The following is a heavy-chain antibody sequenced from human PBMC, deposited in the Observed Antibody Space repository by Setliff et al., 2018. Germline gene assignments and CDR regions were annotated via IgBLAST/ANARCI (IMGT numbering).Heavy chain of an antibody. Sequence: SETLSLTCTVSGDSISDASIMAWVRQPPGKGLEFIGYVFYNGAAKYDPSLKSRVTMSVDTSKTQFSLKLNSMTTADTAVYYCARGGTYRYFDYWGQGALVTVSS. CDR2: VFYNGAA. V-gene: IGHV4-59*01. CDR1: GDSISDAS. CDR3: ARGGTYRYFDY. J-gene: IGHJ4*02.